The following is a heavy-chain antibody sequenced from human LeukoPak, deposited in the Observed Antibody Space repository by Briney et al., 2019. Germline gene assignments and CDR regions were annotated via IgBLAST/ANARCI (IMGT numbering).Heavy chain of an antibody. J-gene: IGHJ4*02. CDR3: AREILGTHSAFDY. CDR1: GFTFSSNW. V-gene: IGHV3-7*03. CDR2: IKQDGSDK. D-gene: IGHD3-3*01. Sequence: GGSLRLSCAASGFTFSSNWMSWVRQAPGKGLERVANIKQDGSDKNYVDSVKGRFTISRDNAKNSLYLYMNSLRAEDTALYYCAREILGTHSAFDYWGRGTLVTVSS.